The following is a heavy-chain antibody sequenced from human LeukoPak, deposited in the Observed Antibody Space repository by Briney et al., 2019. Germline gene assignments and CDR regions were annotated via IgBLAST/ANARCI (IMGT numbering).Heavy chain of an antibody. CDR2: MSYDGRNK. V-gene: IGHV3-30-3*01. CDR1: GFTFNTYA. Sequence: GGSLRLSCATSGFTFNTYAMHWVRQAPGKGPDWVAAMSYDGRNKYYANSVRGRFTISRDNSKDTLFLQMNSLTSEDTAVYYCATGWHYSDTSGYYHWGQGTLVTVSS. CDR3: ATGWHYSDTSGYYH. D-gene: IGHD3-22*01. J-gene: IGHJ5*02.